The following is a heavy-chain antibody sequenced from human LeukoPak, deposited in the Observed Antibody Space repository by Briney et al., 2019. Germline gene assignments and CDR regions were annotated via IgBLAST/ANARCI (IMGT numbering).Heavy chain of an antibody. CDR3: TREDY. Sequence: ASVRVSCKASGYTFTANYLFWVRQAPGRGLEWMGWINCNSGDIKYAQKFQDRVTMTRDTSISTVYMDLSSLTSDDTAVYYCTREDYWGQGTPVTVSS. CDR2: INCNSGDI. J-gene: IGHJ4*02. CDR1: GYTFTANY. V-gene: IGHV1-2*02.